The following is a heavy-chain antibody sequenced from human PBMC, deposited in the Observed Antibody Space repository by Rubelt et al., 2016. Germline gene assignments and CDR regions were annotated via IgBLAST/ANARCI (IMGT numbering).Heavy chain of an antibody. D-gene: IGHD6-19*01. CDR3: ARDLIAVALMAFDY. Sequence: GLEWVANIKQDGSEKYYVDSVKGRFTISRDNAKNSLYLQMNSLRAEDTAVYYCARDLIAVALMAFDYWGQGTLVTVSS. V-gene: IGHV3-7*01. J-gene: IGHJ4*02. CDR2: IKQDGSEK.